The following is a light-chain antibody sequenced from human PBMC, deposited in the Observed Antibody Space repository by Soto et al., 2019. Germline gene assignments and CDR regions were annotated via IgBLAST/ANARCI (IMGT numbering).Light chain of an antibody. V-gene: IGKV3-11*01. CDR3: HQRSNWPPDT. J-gene: IGKJ5*01. CDR1: HSVNSH. Sequence: MMMTQSPATLSVSPGGRVTLSCRTSHSVNSHVAWYQQKPGQAPRLLIYGASTRATGVPARFSGSGSGTDFTLTISSLEPEDFAVYYCHQRSNWPPDTFGQGTRLEN. CDR2: GAS.